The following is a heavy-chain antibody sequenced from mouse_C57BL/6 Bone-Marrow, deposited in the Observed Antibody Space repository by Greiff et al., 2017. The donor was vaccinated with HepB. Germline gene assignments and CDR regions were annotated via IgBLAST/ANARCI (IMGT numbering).Heavy chain of an antibody. D-gene: IGHD2-5*01. J-gene: IGHJ3*01. CDR2: IHPNSGST. V-gene: IGHV1-64*01. CDR1: GYTFTSYW. Sequence: QVQLQQSGAELVKPGASVKLSCKASGYTFTSYWMHWVKQRPGQGLEWIGMIHPNSGSTNYNEKFKSKATLTVDKSSSTAYMQLSSLTSEDSAVYYCADGDYYSNYGWFAYWGQGTLVTVSA. CDR3: ADGDYYSNYGWFAY.